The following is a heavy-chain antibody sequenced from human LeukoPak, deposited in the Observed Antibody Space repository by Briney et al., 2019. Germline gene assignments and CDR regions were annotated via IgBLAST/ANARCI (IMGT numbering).Heavy chain of an antibody. J-gene: IGHJ5*02. CDR1: EFTFNIYW. Sequence: GGSLRLSCAASEFTFNIYWMHWVRQAPGKGLVWVSLIKSDGSSTNYADSVKGRFTISRDNAKNTLYLQMDSLRAEDTATYYCARDKGYSSDTWGQGTLVTVSS. CDR3: ARDKGYSSDT. CDR2: IKSDGSST. V-gene: IGHV3-74*01. D-gene: IGHD5-12*01.